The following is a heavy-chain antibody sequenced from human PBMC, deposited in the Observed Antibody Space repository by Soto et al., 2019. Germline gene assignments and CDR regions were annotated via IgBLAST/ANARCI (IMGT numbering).Heavy chain of an antibody. CDR1: GFTFSSYG. V-gene: IGHV3-33*01. J-gene: IGHJ4*02. D-gene: IGHD3-10*01. Sequence: QVQLVESGGGVVQPGRSLRLSCAASGFTFSSYGMHWVRQAPGKGLEWEAVIWYDGSNKYYADSVNGRFTISRDNSKNKLYLQMNSQRAEDTSMYYSARDRYYYGSGSDYPRDYWGQGTLVTVTS. CDR2: IWYDGSNK. CDR3: ARDRYYYGSGSDYPRDY.